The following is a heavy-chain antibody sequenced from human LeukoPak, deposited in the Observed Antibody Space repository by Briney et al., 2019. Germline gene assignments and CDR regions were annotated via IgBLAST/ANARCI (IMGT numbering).Heavy chain of an antibody. V-gene: IGHV4-59*13. J-gene: IGHJ4*02. CDR1: GGSISIYY. CDR3: ARYIWGSYPTFEDY. Sequence: SETLSLTYSVAGGSISIYYWSCIRQPPGKGLEWIGYISYSVSTNYNPSLKSRVTISVDTSKTQLSLKLNSVTAADTAVYYCARYIWGSYPTFEDYWGQGSLVTVSS. D-gene: IGHD3-16*02. CDR2: ISYSVST.